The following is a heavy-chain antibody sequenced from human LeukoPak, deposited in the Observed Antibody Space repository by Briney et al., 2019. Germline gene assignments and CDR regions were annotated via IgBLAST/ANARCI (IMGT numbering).Heavy chain of an antibody. V-gene: IGHV3-15*01. CDR2: IKSKTDGGST. J-gene: IGHJ6*03. CDR3: TTERRYFDWLRGYYYYMDV. D-gene: IGHD3-9*01. Sequence: GGSLRPSCAASGFTFSNAWMSWVRQAPGKGLEWVGRIKSKTDGGSTDYAAPVKGRFTISRDDSKNTLYLQMNSLKTEDTAVYYCTTERRYFDWLRGYYYYMDVWGKGTTVTVSS. CDR1: GFTFSNAW.